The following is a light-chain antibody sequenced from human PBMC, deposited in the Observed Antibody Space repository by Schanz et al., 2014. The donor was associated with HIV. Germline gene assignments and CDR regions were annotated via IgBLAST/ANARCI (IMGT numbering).Light chain of an antibody. CDR1: SDDVGGYNY. CDR2: EIN. J-gene: IGLJ2*01. Sequence: QSALTQPPSASGSLGQSVTISCTGTSDDVGGYNYVSWYQQHPGKAPKLLIYEINKRPSGVPDRFSGSKSGNTASLTVSGLQAEDEADYFCQSFDDSLSGVVFGGGTKLTVL. V-gene: IGLV2-8*01. CDR3: QSFDDSLSGVV.